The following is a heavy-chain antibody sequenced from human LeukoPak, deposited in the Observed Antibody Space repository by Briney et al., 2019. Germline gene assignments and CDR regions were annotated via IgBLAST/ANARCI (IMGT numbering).Heavy chain of an antibody. V-gene: IGHV3-48*03. Sequence: GGSLRLSCAASGFTFSNYEMNWVRQAPGRGLEWVSYISSSGLTMYYADSVKGRFIISRDNAKNSLYLQMNSLRAEDTAVYHCARRTTGDDYWGQGTLVTVSS. CDR2: ISSSGLTM. J-gene: IGHJ4*02. CDR1: GFTFSNYE. D-gene: IGHD4-17*01. CDR3: ARRTTGDDY.